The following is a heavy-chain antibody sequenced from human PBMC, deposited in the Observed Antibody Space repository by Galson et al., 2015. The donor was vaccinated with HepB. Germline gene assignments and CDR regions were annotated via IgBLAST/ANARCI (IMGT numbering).Heavy chain of an antibody. CDR3: ARDPGSYGLFDY. V-gene: IGHV3-30-3*01. J-gene: IGHJ4*02. CDR2: ISYDGSNK. Sequence: SLRLSXXXSGSTFSSYAMHWVRQAPGKGLEWVAVISYDGSNKYYADSVKGRFTISRDNSKNTLYLQMNSLRAEDTAVYYCARDPGSYGLFDYWGQGTLVTVSS. D-gene: IGHD5-18*01. CDR1: GSTFSSYA.